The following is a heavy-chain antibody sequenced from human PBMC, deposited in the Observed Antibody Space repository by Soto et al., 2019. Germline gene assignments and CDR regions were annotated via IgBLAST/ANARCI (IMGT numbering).Heavy chain of an antibody. J-gene: IGHJ4*02. D-gene: IGHD2-2*01. Sequence: PGGSPRLSCVVSGFTFNNYGINWVRQAPGRGLEWVSTVSKSDYTYYSDSVKGRFTISRDNAKNTVSLQMNTLRAEDTAVYYCAREDSIIIPAVSDFWGQGTLVTVSS. CDR3: AREDSIIIPAVSDF. CDR2: VSKSDYT. CDR1: GFTFNNYG. V-gene: IGHV3-21*04.